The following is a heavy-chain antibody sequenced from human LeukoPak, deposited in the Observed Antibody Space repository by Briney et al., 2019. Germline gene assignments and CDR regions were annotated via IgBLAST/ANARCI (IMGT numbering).Heavy chain of an antibody. CDR2: ISGGGGST. CDR1: GFTFTSYS. V-gene: IGHV3-23*01. D-gene: IGHD1-26*01. Sequence: GGSLRLSCAASGFTFTSYSMNWVRQAPGKGLEWVSTISGGGGSTYYADSVKGRFTISRDNSRNTLYLQVNSLRAEDTAVYYCAKGGKWGVTPFDYWGQGTLVTVSS. J-gene: IGHJ4*02. CDR3: AKGGKWGVTPFDY.